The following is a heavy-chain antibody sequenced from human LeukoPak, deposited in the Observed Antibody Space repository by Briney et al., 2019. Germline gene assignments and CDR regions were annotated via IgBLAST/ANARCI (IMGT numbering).Heavy chain of an antibody. J-gene: IGHJ4*02. V-gene: IGHV3-21*01. CDR3: ARGGSFFDY. CDR2: VSSSSTYI. D-gene: IGHD1-26*01. Sequence: TGGSLRLSCAASGFTLSSYTMDWVRQAPGKGLEWVSSVSSSSTYIDYADSVKGRFTISRDNAKNSLYLQMNSLRAEDTAVYYCARGGSFFDYWGQGTLVTVSS. CDR1: GFTLSSYT.